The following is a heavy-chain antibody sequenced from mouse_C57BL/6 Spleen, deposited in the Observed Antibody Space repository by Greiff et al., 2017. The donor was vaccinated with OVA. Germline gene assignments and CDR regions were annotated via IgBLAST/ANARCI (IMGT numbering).Heavy chain of an antibody. CDR2: IHPNSGST. D-gene: IGHD3-2*02. Sequence: QVQLQQPGPKLLNPGPSVRLSCKAPAYTFPSYWMHWLKRRPGKGLGWIGMIHPNSGSTTSIYKFNSKATLTVDKSSSTAYMQLSSLTSEDSAVYYCAKTAQASAAWFAYWGQGTLVTVSA. CDR3: AKTAQASAAWFAY. CDR1: AYTFPSYW. J-gene: IGHJ3*01. V-gene: IGHV1-64*01.